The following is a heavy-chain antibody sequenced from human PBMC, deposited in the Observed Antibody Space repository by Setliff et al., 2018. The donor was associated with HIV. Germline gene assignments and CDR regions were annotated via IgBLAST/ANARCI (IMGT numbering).Heavy chain of an antibody. CDR1: GFTSSSYW. CDR3: AADSSGYTFDY. J-gene: IGHJ4*02. D-gene: IGHD3-22*01. V-gene: IGHV3-7*01. CDR2: IKQDGSEK. Sequence: LRLSCAASGFTSSSYWMTWVRQAPGKGLEWVANIKQDGSEKDYVDSVKGRFTISRDNAKNSLSLHMNSLRAEDAAVYYCAADSSGYTFDYWGQGTLVTVSS.